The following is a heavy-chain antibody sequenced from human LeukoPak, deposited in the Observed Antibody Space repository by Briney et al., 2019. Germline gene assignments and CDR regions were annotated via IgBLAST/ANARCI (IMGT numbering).Heavy chain of an antibody. CDR3: ARELGSCSSTACSNGRMDV. CDR1: VFTFSNYC. Sequence: PGGSLRLSCAASVFTFSNYCMDWVRQTPCKGLEWVAVIRYDGNIQYYADSVKGRFTISRDNSKNTLYLQVNSLRAEDSAVYYCARELGSCSSTACSNGRMDVWGQGTTVTVSS. J-gene: IGHJ6*02. D-gene: IGHD2-2*01. CDR2: IRYDGNIQ. V-gene: IGHV3-33*01.